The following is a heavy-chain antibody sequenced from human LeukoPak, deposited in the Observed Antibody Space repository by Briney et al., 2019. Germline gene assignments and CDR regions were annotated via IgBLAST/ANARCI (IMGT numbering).Heavy chain of an antibody. V-gene: IGHV3-53*01. Sequence: PGGSLRLSCAASGFSVSSNYMSWVRQAPGKGLEWVSVIYSGGSTYYADSVKGRFTISRDNSKNTLYLQMNSLRAEDTAVYYCASFPGGYSSSWYNWFDPWGQGTLVTVSS. CDR2: IYSGGST. CDR3: ASFPGGYSSSWYNWFDP. J-gene: IGHJ5*02. D-gene: IGHD6-13*01. CDR1: GFSVSSNY.